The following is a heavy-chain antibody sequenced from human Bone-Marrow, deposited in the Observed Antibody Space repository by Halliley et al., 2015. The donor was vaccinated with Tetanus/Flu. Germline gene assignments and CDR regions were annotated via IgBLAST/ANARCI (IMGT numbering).Heavy chain of an antibody. CDR1: GDSISSSSYY. J-gene: IGHJ6*02. Sequence: LRLSCTVSGDSISSSSYYWGWIRQPPGKGLEWIGTAYYSGNTYYNPSLQSRVTISVDTSKNHFSLRLTSVSAADTAVYYCAREVTLSITGTSGMDVWGQGTTVTVSS. CDR3: AREVTLSITGTSGMDV. CDR2: AYYSGNT. D-gene: IGHD1-1*01. V-gene: IGHV4-39*02.